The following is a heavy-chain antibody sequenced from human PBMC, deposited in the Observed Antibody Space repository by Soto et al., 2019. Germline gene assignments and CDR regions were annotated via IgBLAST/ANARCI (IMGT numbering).Heavy chain of an antibody. CDR3: ARAGGDYGDYGLFFQH. CDR2: IYYSGST. D-gene: IGHD4-17*01. Sequence: SETLSLTCTVSGGSISSYYWSWIRQAPGKGLEWIGYIYYSGSTNYNPSLKSRVTISVDTSKNQFSLKLSSVTAADTAVYYCARAGGDYGDYGLFFQHWGQGTLVTVSS. J-gene: IGHJ1*01. CDR1: GGSISSYY. V-gene: IGHV4-59*01.